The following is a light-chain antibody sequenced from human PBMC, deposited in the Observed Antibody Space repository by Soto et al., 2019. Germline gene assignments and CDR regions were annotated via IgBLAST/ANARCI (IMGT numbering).Light chain of an antibody. V-gene: IGKV1-17*01. CDR3: LQHNSYPLT. J-gene: IGKJ4*01. CDR2: AAS. CDR1: QGIRND. Sequence: DIQMTQSPSSLSASVGDRVTITCRASQGIRNDLGWYQQKPRQDPKRLIYAASSLQSGVPSRFSGSGAVAEFPPTISSLQPEDFATYYCLQHNSYPLTFGGGTKVEIK.